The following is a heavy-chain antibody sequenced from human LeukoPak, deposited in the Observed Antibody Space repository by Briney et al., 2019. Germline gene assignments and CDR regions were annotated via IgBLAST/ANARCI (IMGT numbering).Heavy chain of an antibody. D-gene: IGHD3-16*01. Sequence: GGSLRLSCAPSVFTFSNYGTLCVRHAPGKGRECVARIWNDGSITEYSDSVKGRFTVSRDDWKSALYLQMNSLRAEDTAVYYCARGGAYYEVDVWGQGTMVSVSS. CDR1: VFTFSNYG. CDR2: IWNDGSIT. V-gene: IGHV3-33*08. CDR3: ARGGAYYEVDV. J-gene: IGHJ3*01.